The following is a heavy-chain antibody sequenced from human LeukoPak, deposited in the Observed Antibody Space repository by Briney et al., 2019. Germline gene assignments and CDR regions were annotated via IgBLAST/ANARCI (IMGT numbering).Heavy chain of an antibody. J-gene: IGHJ4*02. CDR3: ARGADFWSLYYFDY. CDR1: GGSISSYY. CDR2: IYYSGST. Sequence: PSETLSLTCTVSGGSISSYYWSWIRQPPGKGLEWIGYIYYSGSTNYNPSLKSRVTISVDTSKNQFSLKLSSVTAADTAVYYCARGADFWSLYYFDYWGQGTLVTVSS. D-gene: IGHD3-3*01. V-gene: IGHV4-59*12.